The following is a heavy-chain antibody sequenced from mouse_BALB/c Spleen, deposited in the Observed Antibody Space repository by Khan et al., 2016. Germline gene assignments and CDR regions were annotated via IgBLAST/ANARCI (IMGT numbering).Heavy chain of an antibody. J-gene: IGHJ3*01. Sequence: VQLQQSGTVLARPGASVKMSCKASGYTFSSYWMHWVKQRPGQGLEWIGVIFPGNSDTTYNQKFKGKAELTAVTSTSTAYMELSSLTNEDSAVYYYSRANTTGDAWFAYWGQGTLVTVSA. V-gene: IGHV1-5*01. CDR2: IFPGNSDT. CDR3: SRANTTGDAWFAY. D-gene: IGHD4-1*01. CDR1: GYTFSSYW.